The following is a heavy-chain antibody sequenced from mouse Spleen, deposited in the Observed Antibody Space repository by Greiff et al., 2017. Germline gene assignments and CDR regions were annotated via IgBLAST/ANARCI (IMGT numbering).Heavy chain of an antibody. CDR2: INPNNGGT. Sequence: EVQLQQSGPELVKPGASVKISCKASGYTFTDYYMNWVKQSHGKSLEWIGDINPNNGGTSYNQKFKGKATWTVDKSSSTAYMELRSLTSEDSAVYYCARPNWDEGGFAYWGQGTLVTVSA. V-gene: IGHV1-26*01. CDR3: ARPNWDEGGFAY. CDR1: GYTFTDYY. D-gene: IGHD4-1*01. J-gene: IGHJ3*01.